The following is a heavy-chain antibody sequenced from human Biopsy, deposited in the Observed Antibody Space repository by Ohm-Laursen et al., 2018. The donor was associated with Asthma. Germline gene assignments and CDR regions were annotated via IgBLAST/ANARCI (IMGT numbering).Heavy chain of an antibody. CDR3: ARASIIYAGKGSQRNFYGLDV. D-gene: IGHD4-23*01. CDR2: ISYDGTNK. CDR1: GFIFSNYA. Sequence: SLRLSCSASGFIFSNYALHWVRQAPGKGLAWVAVISYDGTNKYYADSAKGRFTISRDRSKNTLYLQMNSLRPEDTAVYYCARASIIYAGKGSQRNFYGLDVWGQGTTVTVSS. V-gene: IGHV3-30-3*01. J-gene: IGHJ6*02.